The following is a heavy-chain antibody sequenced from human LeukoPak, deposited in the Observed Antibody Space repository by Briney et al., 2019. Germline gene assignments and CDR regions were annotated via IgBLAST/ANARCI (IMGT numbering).Heavy chain of an antibody. D-gene: IGHD2-15*01. V-gene: IGHV4-38-2*02. CDR2: IYYSGST. CDR3: ARGMVVVVAATDY. J-gene: IGHJ4*02. Sequence: SETLSLTCTVSGYSISSGYYWGWIRQPPGKGLEWIGSIYYSGSTYYHPSLKSRVTISVDTSKNQFSLKLSSVTAADTAVYYCARGMVVVVAATDYWGQGTLVPVSS. CDR1: GYSISSGYY.